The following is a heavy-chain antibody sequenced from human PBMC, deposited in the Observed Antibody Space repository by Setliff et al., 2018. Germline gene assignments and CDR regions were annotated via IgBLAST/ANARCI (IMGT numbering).Heavy chain of an antibody. CDR2: IHVSGGST. J-gene: IGHJ6*03. Sequence: GGSLRLSCVASTFTFTKYAVTWVRQAPGKGLEWVSSIHVSGGSTYYADSVKGRFTISRDNARNALYLQMVSLRGEDTGVYFCAALDWGENFYNVDVWGKGTTVTVSS. CDR3: AALDWGENFYNVDV. D-gene: IGHD7-27*01. V-gene: IGHV3-23*01. CDR1: TFTFTKYA.